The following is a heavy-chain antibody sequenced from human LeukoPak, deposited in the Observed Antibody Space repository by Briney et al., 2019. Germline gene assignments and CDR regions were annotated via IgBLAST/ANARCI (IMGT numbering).Heavy chain of an antibody. V-gene: IGHV3-7*05. CDR2: INQDGSEK. J-gene: IGHJ1*01. CDR3: ARSGMAVAATPWD. Sequence: GGSLRLSCAASGFTFSDFWMTWVRQPPGRGLERGAHINQDGSEKYSVDSVRGRFTISRDNVENSLFLQINILRAEDTAVYYCARSGMAVAATPWDWGQGTLVTVSS. CDR1: GFTFSDFW. D-gene: IGHD6-19*01.